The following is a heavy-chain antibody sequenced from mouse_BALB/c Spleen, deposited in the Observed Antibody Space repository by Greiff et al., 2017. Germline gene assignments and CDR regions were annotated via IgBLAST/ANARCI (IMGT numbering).Heavy chain of an antibody. V-gene: IGHV2-2*02. CDR2: IWSGGST. J-gene: IGHJ4*01. Sequence: VKLMESGPGLVQPSQSLSITCTVSGFSLTSYGVHWVRQSPGKGLEWLGVIWSGGSTDYNAAFISRLSISKDNSKSQVFFKMNSLQANDTAIYYCARKEAARARGYAMDYWGQGTSVTVSS. CDR1: GFSLTSYG. CDR3: ARKEAARARGYAMDY. D-gene: IGHD3-1*01.